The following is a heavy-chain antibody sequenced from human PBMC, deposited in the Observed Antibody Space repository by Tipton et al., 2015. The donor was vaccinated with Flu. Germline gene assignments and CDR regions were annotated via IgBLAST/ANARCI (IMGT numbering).Heavy chain of an antibody. Sequence: LSLTCSVSGDSMSSYYWSWIRRPAGKGLECIGRIYSSGTTYYTPSLKSRVTMSIDTSKNQFSLKMTSVTAADTAVYYCARRDSGYDPEGYWGQGTLVTVSS. D-gene: IGHD5-12*01. CDR2: IYSSGTT. V-gene: IGHV4-4*07. CDR3: ARRDSGYDPEGY. CDR1: GDSMSSYY. J-gene: IGHJ4*02.